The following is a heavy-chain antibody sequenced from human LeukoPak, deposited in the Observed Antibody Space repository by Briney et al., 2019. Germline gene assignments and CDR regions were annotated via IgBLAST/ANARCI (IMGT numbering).Heavy chain of an antibody. V-gene: IGHV3-33*06. CDR1: GFTFSSYG. Sequence: GSLRLSCXASGFTFSSYGMHWVRQAPGKGLEWVAVIWYDGSNKYYADSVKGRFTISRDNSKNTLYLQMNSPRAEDTAVYYCAKATDTAMVTGFDYWGQGTLVTVSS. CDR3: AKATDTAMVTGFDY. J-gene: IGHJ4*02. D-gene: IGHD5-18*01. CDR2: IWYDGSNK.